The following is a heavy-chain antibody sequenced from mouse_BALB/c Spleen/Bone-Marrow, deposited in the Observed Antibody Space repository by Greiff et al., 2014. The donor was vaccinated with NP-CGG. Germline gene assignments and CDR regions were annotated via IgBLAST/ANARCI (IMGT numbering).Heavy chain of an antibody. Sequence: QVHVKQSGAELMKPGASVKISCKATGYTFSSYWIEWVKQRPGHGLEWIGEILPGSATTNNNEKFKGKATLTADTSSNTAYMQXXXXXXXXXAVDYXXRVRYGSDYFDYWGQGTTLTVSS. CDR1: GYTFSSYW. D-gene: IGHD1-1*01. CDR3: XRVRYGSDYFDY. V-gene: IGHV1-9*01. J-gene: IGHJ2*01. CDR2: ILPGSATT.